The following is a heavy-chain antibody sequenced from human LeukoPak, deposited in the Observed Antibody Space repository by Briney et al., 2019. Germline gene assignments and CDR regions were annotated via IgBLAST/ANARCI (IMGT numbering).Heavy chain of an antibody. CDR2: ISSSSGYI. CDR3: ARGYYDSSGYPQRPFDY. V-gene: IGHV3-21*01. Sequence: GGSLRLSCAASGFTFSSYTMNWVRQAPGKGLEWVSSISSSSGYIYYADSVKGRFTISRDNAKNSLYLQMNSLRAEDTAVYYCARGYYDSSGYPQRPFDYWGQGTLVTVSS. D-gene: IGHD3-22*01. CDR1: GFTFSSYT. J-gene: IGHJ4*02.